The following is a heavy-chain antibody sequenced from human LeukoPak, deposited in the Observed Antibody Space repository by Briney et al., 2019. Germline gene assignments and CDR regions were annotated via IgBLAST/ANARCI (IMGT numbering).Heavy chain of an antibody. D-gene: IGHD5-18*01. CDR2: ISYSGST. CDR1: GGSISSSNFY. J-gene: IGHJ4*02. CDR3: ARSRGRSYGS. Sequence: SETLSLTCTFTGGSISSSNFYWGWIRQPPGKGLEWIGTISYSGSTYYNPSLKSRVTISVDTSKNQLSLKLSSVTAADTAVYYCARSRGRSYGSWGQGTLVTVSS. V-gene: IGHV4-39*01.